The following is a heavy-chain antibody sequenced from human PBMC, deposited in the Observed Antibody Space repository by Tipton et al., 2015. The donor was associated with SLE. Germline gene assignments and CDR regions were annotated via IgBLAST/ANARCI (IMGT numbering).Heavy chain of an antibody. J-gene: IGHJ3*02. Sequence: QLVQSGAEVKKPGESLKISCKGSGYSFSSYWIGWVRQMPGKGLEWMGRIDPSDSYTNYSPSFQGHVTISADKSISTAYLQWSSLKASDTAMYYCARHGYYYGSGGDAFDIWGQGTMVTVSS. V-gene: IGHV5-10-1*01. CDR2: IDPSDSYT. CDR3: ARHGYYYGSGGDAFDI. D-gene: IGHD3-10*01. CDR1: GYSFSSYW.